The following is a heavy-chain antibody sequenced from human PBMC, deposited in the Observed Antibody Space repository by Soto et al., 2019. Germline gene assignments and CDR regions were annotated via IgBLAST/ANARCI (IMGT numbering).Heavy chain of an antibody. Sequence: QITLKESGPTLVKPTQTLTVTCTFSGFSFSTSGVGVGWILQPPGTALEWLALIYWNDDKRYSPSLLSRLTITKYISKNQVVLTVTNMDPVDTATYYCAHRPPPLGSGSYFDYWGQGTLVTVSS. CDR2: IYWNDDK. CDR3: AHRPPPLGSGSYFDY. D-gene: IGHD3-10*01. J-gene: IGHJ4*02. V-gene: IGHV2-5*01. CDR1: GFSFSTSGVG.